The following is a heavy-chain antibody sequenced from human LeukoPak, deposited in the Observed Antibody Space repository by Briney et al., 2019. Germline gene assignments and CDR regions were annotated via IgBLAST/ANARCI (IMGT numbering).Heavy chain of an antibody. D-gene: IGHD2-2*01. CDR3: ARDGEYQLLG. CDR2: ISYDGSNK. CDR1: GFTFSSYA. J-gene: IGHJ4*02. V-gene: IGHV3-30*01. Sequence: GRSLRLSCAASGFTFSSYAMHWVRQAPGKGLEWVAVISYDGSNKYYADSVKGRFTISRDNSKNTLYLQMNSLRAEDTAVYYCARDGEYQLLGCGQGTLVTVSP.